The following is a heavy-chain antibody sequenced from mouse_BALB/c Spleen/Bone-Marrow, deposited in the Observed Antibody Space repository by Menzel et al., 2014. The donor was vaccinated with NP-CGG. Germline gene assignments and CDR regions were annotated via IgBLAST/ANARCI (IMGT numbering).Heavy chain of an antibody. CDR2: INPYNGGT. CDR3: ARRGYGYDDYFDY. Sequence: EVQVVESGPELVKPGASMKISCKASGYSFTGYTMNWVKQSHGKNLEWIGLINPYNGGTSYNQKFKGKATLTVDKSSSTAYMELLSLTSEDSAAYYCARRGYGYDDYFDYWGQGTTLTVSS. CDR1: GYSFTGYT. V-gene: IGHV1-18*01. D-gene: IGHD2-2*01. J-gene: IGHJ2*01.